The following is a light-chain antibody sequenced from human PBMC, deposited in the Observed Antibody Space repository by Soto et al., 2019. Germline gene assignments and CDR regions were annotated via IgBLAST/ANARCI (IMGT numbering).Light chain of an antibody. Sequence: EIVLTQSPGTLSVSPGERATLSCRASQSVGRNYLAWYQQKPGQAPRLPIYDASSRATGIPDRFSGSGSGTDFTLTISRLEPEDFAVYYCQQYASSPLTFGGGTKVETK. CDR1: QSVGRNY. V-gene: IGKV3-20*01. CDR3: QQYASSPLT. CDR2: DAS. J-gene: IGKJ4*01.